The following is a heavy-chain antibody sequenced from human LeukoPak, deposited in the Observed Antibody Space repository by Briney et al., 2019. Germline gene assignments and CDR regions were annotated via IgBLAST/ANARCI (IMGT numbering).Heavy chain of an antibody. CDR1: GGTFSRYA. J-gene: IGHJ5*02. Sequence: ASVKVSCKASGGTFSRYAISWVRQTPGQGLEWMGGIIPIFGTANYAQKFQGRVTITADESTSTAYMELSSLRSEDTAVYYCARVVDRNLLRYFDPWGQATLVTVSS. D-gene: IGHD3-9*01. CDR2: IIPIFGTA. V-gene: IGHV1-69*01. CDR3: ARVVDRNLLRYFDP.